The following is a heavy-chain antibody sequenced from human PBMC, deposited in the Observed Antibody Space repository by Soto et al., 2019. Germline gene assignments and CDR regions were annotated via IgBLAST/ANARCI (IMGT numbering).Heavy chain of an antibody. CDR3: AKSRIAARPSFDY. V-gene: IGHV3-23*01. Sequence: PGGSLRLSCAASGFTFSSYAMSCVRQAPGKRLEWVSAISGSGGSTYYADSVKGRFTISRANSKNTLYLQMNSLRAEDTAVYDCAKSRIAARPSFDYWGQGTLVTVSS. J-gene: IGHJ4*02. D-gene: IGHD6-6*01. CDR1: GFTFSSYA. CDR2: ISGSGGST.